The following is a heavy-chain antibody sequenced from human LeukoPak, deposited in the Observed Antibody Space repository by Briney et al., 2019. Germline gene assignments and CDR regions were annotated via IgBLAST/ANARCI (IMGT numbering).Heavy chain of an antibody. D-gene: IGHD6-19*01. Sequence: SETLSLTCTVSGGSISSGGYYWSWIRQHPGKGLEWIGYIYYSGSTYYNPSLKSRVTISADTSKNQFSLKLSSVTAADTAVYYCARDSSAVAGTGYFDYWGQGTLVTVSS. CDR3: ARDSSAVAGTGYFDY. CDR1: GGSISSGGYY. V-gene: IGHV4-31*03. J-gene: IGHJ4*02. CDR2: IYYSGST.